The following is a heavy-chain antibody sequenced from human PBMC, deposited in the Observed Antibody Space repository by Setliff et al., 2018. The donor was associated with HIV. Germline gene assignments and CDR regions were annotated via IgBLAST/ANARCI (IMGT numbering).Heavy chain of an antibody. Sequence: SETLSLTCEVSGYFISSGYYWGWIRQPPGKGLEWIGTVYHSGSSNYNPSLKSRVSISLDTSKKQVSLKLNSVTAADTAVYYCARGLSIFGVATPGFYSFMDVWGKGTTVTVSS. CDR1: GYFISSGYY. CDR3: ARGLSIFGVATPGFYSFMDV. J-gene: IGHJ6*03. D-gene: IGHD3-3*01. CDR2: VYHSGSS. V-gene: IGHV4-38-2*01.